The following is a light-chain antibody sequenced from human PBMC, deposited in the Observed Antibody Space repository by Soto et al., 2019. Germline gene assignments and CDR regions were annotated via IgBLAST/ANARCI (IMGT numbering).Light chain of an antibody. CDR1: SSGVGGYHY. V-gene: IGLV2-11*01. Sequence: QSALTQPRSVSGSPGQSVTISCTGTSSGVGGYHYVSWYQQHPGKAPKLMIYDVSKRPSGVPDRFSGSKSGNTASLTISGLQGDDEADYYCCSYAGTYTYVFGTGTKVTVL. CDR3: CSYAGTYTYV. CDR2: DVS. J-gene: IGLJ1*01.